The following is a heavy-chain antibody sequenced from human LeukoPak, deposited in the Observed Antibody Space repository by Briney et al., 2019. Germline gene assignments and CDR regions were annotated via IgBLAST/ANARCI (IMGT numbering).Heavy chain of an antibody. CDR1: GGSISSSSYY. J-gene: IGHJ3*02. D-gene: IGHD3-22*01. CDR3: ARRCYYDSSGYYENHDAFDI. V-gene: IGHV4-39*07. Sequence: PSETLSLTCTVSGGSISSSSYYWGWIRQPPGKGLEWIGSIYYSGSTYYNPSLKSRVTISVDTSKNQFSLKLSSVTAADTAVYYCARRCYYDSSGYYENHDAFDIWGQGTMVTVSS. CDR2: IYYSGST.